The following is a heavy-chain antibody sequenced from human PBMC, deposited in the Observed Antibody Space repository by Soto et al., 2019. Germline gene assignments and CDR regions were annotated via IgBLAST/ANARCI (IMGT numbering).Heavy chain of an antibody. CDR1: GGSISSYY. J-gene: IGHJ6*02. D-gene: IGHD3-10*01. CDR3: ARRGSRYYYYYYGMDV. V-gene: IGHV4-59*08. Sequence: QVQLQESGPGLVKPSETLSLTCTVSGGSISSYYWSWIRQPPGKGLEWIGYIYYSGSTNYNPSLKSRVTISVDTSKNQFSLKLSSVTAADTAVYYCARRGSRYYYYYYGMDVWGQGTTVTGSS. CDR2: IYYSGST.